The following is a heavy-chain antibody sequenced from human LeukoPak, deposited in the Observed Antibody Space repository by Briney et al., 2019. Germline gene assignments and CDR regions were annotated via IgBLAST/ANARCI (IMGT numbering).Heavy chain of an antibody. V-gene: IGHV3-66*01. D-gene: IGHD2-21*02. J-gene: IGHJ4*02. CDR3: AGDPLAYCGGDCYGY. CDR1: GFTVSSNY. Sequence: GGSLRLSCAASGFTVSSNYMSWVRQAPGKGLEWVSVIYSGGSTYYADSVKGRFTISRDNSKNTLYLQMNSLRAEDTAVYYCAGDPLAYCGGDCYGYWGQGTLVTVSS. CDR2: IYSGGST.